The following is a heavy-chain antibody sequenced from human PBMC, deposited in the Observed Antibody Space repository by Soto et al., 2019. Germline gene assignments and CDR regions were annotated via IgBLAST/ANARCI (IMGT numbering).Heavy chain of an antibody. V-gene: IGHV4-39*01. J-gene: IGHJ3*02. CDR2: MYYSGST. CDR3: ASLMGLAAFDI. CDR1: GGSISTSSYY. Sequence: QLPLQESGPGLVKPSETLSLTCTVSGGSISTSSYYWGWIRKPPGKGLEWIGSMYYSGSTYYNPSLKSRVTISVDTSKNQFSLKLSSVTAADTAVYYCASLMGLAAFDIWGQGTMVTVSS. D-gene: IGHD2-8*01.